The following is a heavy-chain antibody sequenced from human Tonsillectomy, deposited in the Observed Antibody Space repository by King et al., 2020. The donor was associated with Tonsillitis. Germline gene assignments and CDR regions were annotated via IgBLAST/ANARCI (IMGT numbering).Heavy chain of an antibody. D-gene: IGHD2-21*02. V-gene: IGHV2-70*04. J-gene: IGHJ3*02. Sequence: VTLKESGPALVKPTQTLTLTCTISGFSLTTTGMCVSWIRQPPGKALEWLARIDWDDDKWYSTSLRTKLTISRDTSKNQVVLTVTDLDPVDTATYYCARIADPVTGDAFDMWGQGTMVTVSS. CDR2: IDWDDDK. CDR3: ARIADPVTGDAFDM. CDR1: GFSLTTTGMC.